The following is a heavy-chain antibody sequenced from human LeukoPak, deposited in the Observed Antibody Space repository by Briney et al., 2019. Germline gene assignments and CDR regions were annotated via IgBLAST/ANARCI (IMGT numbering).Heavy chain of an antibody. D-gene: IGHD6-19*01. V-gene: IGHV4-4*08. J-gene: IGHJ6*02. Sequence: SETLSLTCTVSGGSISSYYWSWIRQPPGKGLEWIGYIYNSGSTNYNPSLKSRVIISADTSKSHFSLKLSSVTAADTAVYYCAREQWLALSGMDVWGQGTTVTVSS. CDR3: AREQWLALSGMDV. CDR2: IYNSGST. CDR1: GGSISSYY.